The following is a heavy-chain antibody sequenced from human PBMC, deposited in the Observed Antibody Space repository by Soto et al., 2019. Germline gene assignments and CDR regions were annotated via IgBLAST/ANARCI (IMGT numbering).Heavy chain of an antibody. D-gene: IGHD3-16*02. CDR1: GFTFSSYA. CDR2: ISNNGDTA. J-gene: IGHJ4*02. V-gene: IGHV3-23*01. CDR3: AKSRVFIGAIVTLLDS. Sequence: EVQLLESGGGLVQPGGSLTLSCATSGFTFSSYAMVWVRQAAEKGLEWVASISNNGDTAYYADSLKGRFTISRGISENTLYLQMNGLRADDTALYFCAKSRVFIGAIVTLLDSWGQGTQVTVSS.